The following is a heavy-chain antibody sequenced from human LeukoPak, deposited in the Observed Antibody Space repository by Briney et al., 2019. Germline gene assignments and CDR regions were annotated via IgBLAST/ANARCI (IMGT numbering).Heavy chain of an antibody. CDR3: ARAIGYCSSTVVCWSNYYYYYYMDV. J-gene: IGHJ6*03. CDR1: GGSISSSSYY. V-gene: IGHV4-39*07. D-gene: IGHD2-2*01. Sequence: SETLSLTRTVSGGSISSSSYYWGWIRQPPGKGLEWIGSIYYSGSTYYNPSLKSRVTISVDTSKNQFSLKLSSVTAADTAVYYCARAIGYCSSTVVCWSNYYYYYYMDVWGKGTTVTVSS. CDR2: IYYSGST.